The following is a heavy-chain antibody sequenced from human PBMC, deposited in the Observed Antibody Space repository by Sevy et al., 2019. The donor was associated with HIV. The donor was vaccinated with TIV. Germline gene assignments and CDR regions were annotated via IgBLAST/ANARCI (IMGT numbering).Heavy chain of an antibody. J-gene: IGHJ6*02. CDR1: GFSFSSYG. CDR3: AKDRDDFWSGPKHYYYGMDV. D-gene: IGHD3-3*01. Sequence: GGSLRLSCAASGFSFSSYGMHWVCQAPGKGLEWVAVISYDGSNKYYADSVKGRFTISRDNSKNTLYLQMNSLRAEDTAVYYCAKDRDDFWSGPKHYYYGMDVWGQGTTVTVSS. V-gene: IGHV3-30*18. CDR2: ISYDGSNK.